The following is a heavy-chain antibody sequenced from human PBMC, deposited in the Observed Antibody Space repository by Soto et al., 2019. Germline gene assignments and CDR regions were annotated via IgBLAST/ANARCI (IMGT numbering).Heavy chain of an antibody. J-gene: IGHJ3*02. Sequence: GGSLRLSCAASGFICSSYDMSWVRQAPGKGLEWVSTILVGGSTHYEDSVKGRFTISRDGSKNTVYLQMNSLTAGDTAIYYCAKATATGGGAFDICGQGTMVTVSS. CDR1: GFICSSYD. CDR3: AKATATGGGAFDI. V-gene: IGHV3-23*01. D-gene: IGHD2-8*02. CDR2: ILVGGST.